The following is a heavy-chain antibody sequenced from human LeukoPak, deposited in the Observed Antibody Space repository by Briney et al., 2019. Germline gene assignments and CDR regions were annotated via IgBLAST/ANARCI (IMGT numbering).Heavy chain of an antibody. CDR3: ARGIRVTASLLSVGFYFDD. Sequence: SETLSLTCTVSGGSISSGYWMWLRQPAGKGLEWIGRIYTSGGTRYNPSLRGRVTMSAVTSKNQFSLKLSSVTAADTAVYYWARGIRVTASLLSVGFYFDDWGQGTLVTVSS. V-gene: IGHV4-4*07. CDR1: GGSISSGY. CDR2: IYTSGGT. D-gene: IGHD2-21*02. J-gene: IGHJ4*02.